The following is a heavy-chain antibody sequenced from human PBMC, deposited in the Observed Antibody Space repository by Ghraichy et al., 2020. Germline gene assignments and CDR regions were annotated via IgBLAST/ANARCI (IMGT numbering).Heavy chain of an antibody. D-gene: IGHD5-18*01. Sequence: GGSLRLSCAASGFTFSSYAMSWVRQAPGKGLEWVSAISGSGGSTYYADSVKGRFTISRDNSKNTLYLQMNSLRAEDTAVYYCAKDLFNVDTAMVDSGYYYGMDVWDQGTTVTVSS. CDR3: AKDLFNVDTAMVDSGYYYGMDV. CDR1: GFTFSSYA. CDR2: ISGSGGST. J-gene: IGHJ6*02. V-gene: IGHV3-23*01.